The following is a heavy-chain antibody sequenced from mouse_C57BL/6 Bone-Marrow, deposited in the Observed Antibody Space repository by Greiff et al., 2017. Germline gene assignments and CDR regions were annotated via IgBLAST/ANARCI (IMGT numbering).Heavy chain of an antibody. CDR3: ARWLLLYWYFDV. CDR1: GYTFTDYN. CDR2: INPNNGGT. D-gene: IGHD2-3*01. V-gene: IGHV1-18*01. Sequence: VQLQQSGPELVKPGASVKIPCKASGYTFTDYNMDWVKQSHGKSLEWIGDINPNNGGTIYNQKFKGKATLTVDKSSSTAYMELRSLTSEDTAVYYCARWLLLYWYFDVWGTGTTVTVSS. J-gene: IGHJ1*03.